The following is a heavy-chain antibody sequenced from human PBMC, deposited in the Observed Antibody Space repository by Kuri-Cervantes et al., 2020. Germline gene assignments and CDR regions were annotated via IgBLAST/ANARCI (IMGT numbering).Heavy chain of an antibody. Sequence: ETLSLTCTVSGGSISSYYWSWIRQPPGKGLEWIGYIYYSGSTNYNPSLKSRVTISVDTSKNQFSLKLSSVTAADTAVYYCARRCSSTSCYSSSPDYYYYGMDVWGQGTTVTVSS. CDR3: ARRCSSTSCYSSSPDYYYYGMDV. J-gene: IGHJ6*02. V-gene: IGHV4-59*01. D-gene: IGHD2-2*01. CDR2: IYYSGST. CDR1: GGSISSYY.